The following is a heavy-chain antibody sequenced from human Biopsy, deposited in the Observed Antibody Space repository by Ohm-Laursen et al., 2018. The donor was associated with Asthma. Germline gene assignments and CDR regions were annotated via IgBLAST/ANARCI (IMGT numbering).Heavy chain of an antibody. Sequence: GASVKVSCKASGYTFIHYAIHWVRQAPGQRLEWMGWINAGNGNTKYSQKFQGRVTISRDTSASTAYMDLSSLRSEDTAVYYCARTCYDFLTGQVNDAFAMWGQGTMVTVPS. CDR1: GYTFIHYA. CDR2: INAGNGNT. J-gene: IGHJ3*02. V-gene: IGHV1-3*01. CDR3: ARTCYDFLTGQVNDAFAM. D-gene: IGHD3-9*01.